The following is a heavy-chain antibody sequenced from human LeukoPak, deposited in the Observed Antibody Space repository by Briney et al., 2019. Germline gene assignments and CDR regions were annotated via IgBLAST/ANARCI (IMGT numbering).Heavy chain of an antibody. V-gene: IGHV4-59*08. D-gene: IGHD2-15*01. Sequence: SETLSLTCTVSGGSISSYYWSWIRQPPGKGLEWIGYVYYSGNTHYNPSLKSRVTISEDTSKNQFSLKLTSVTAADTTVYYCARHSGSVGSGNDAFDIWGQGTMVTVSS. CDR2: VYYSGNT. CDR3: ARHSGSVGSGNDAFDI. CDR1: GGSISSYY. J-gene: IGHJ3*02.